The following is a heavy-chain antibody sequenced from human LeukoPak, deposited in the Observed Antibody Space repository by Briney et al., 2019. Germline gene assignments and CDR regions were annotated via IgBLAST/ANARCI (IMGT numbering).Heavy chain of an antibody. Sequence: GGSLRLSCTASGFTFSTYWMTWVRQAPGKGLEWVANIKDDGSEKSYEDSVKGRFTISRDNANNAVYLQMDTLRVEDTAVYYCARGLIYFEVWGQGTLVSVSS. CDR2: IKDDGSEK. J-gene: IGHJ4*02. D-gene: IGHD3-9*01. CDR1: GFTFSTYW. V-gene: IGHV3-7*04. CDR3: ARGLIYFEV.